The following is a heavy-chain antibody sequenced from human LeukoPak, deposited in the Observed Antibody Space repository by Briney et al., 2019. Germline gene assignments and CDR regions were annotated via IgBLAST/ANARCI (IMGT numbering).Heavy chain of an antibody. Sequence: SETLSLTCIVSGDSISSLYWSSISSYYWSWIRQPPGKGLEWIGYISYSGSTNYNSSLKSRVTISVDTSQNQFSLKLSSVTADDTAVYYCARAHSYSGFAEADYWGQGTLVTVSS. CDR2: ISYSGST. CDR1: GDSISSLYWSSISSYY. CDR3: ARAHSYSGFAEADY. V-gene: IGHV4-61*01. D-gene: IGHD5-12*01. J-gene: IGHJ4*02.